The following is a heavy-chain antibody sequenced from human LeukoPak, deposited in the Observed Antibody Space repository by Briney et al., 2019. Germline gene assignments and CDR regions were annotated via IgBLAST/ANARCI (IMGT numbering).Heavy chain of an antibody. V-gene: IGHV5-51*01. J-gene: IGHJ4*02. D-gene: IGHD3-9*01. CDR2: IYPADSDV. CDR1: GYTFNTYW. Sequence: GESLKISCKGSGYTFNTYWIGWVRQMPGKGLEWMGSIYPADSDVRYSPSFQGQVTISADRSINTAYVQLSSLKASDTAMYYCARHDILTGYSYDYWGQGTLVTVSS. CDR3: ARHDILTGYSYDY.